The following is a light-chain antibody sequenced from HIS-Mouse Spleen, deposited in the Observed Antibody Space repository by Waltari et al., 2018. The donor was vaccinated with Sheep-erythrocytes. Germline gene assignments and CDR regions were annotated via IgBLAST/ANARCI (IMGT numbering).Light chain of an antibody. CDR1: SSDVAGYNY. CDR3: CSYAGSYNHV. CDR2: DVS. V-gene: IGLV2-11*01. Sequence: QSALTQPRSVSGSPGQSVTISCTGTSSDVAGYNYFSWYQQHPGKTPKLMIYDVSKRPSGVPDRFSGSKSGNTASLTISGLQAEDEADYYCCSYAGSYNHVFATGTKVTVL. J-gene: IGLJ1*01.